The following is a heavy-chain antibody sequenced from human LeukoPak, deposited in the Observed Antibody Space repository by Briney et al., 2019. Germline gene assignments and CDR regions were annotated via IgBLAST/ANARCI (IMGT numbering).Heavy chain of an antibody. V-gene: IGHV1-8*02. Sequence: GASVKVSCKASGYNFVNYHINWVRQANGQGLEWMGWMHPNNGDTGYAQKFQGRVTMTRNTSISTAYLELSSLTSEDTAVYYCTKYRGLVWFGELWFDPWGQGTVVTVSS. CDR1: GYNFVNYH. CDR3: TKYRGLVWFGELWFDP. CDR2: MHPNNGDT. J-gene: IGHJ5*02. D-gene: IGHD3-10*01.